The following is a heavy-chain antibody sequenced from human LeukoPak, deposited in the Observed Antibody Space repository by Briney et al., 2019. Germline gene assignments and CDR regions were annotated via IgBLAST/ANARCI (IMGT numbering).Heavy chain of an antibody. Sequence: SETLSLTCTVSGYSISSGFYWGWIRQPPGKGLEWVGSIYHSGSTRYNSSLKSRVTISVDTSKNQLSLKLSSVTAADTAVYYCARGVGLTQGGTFDYWGQGTLVTVSS. D-gene: IGHD1-1*01. CDR1: GYSISSGFY. J-gene: IGHJ4*02. CDR2: IYHSGST. CDR3: ARGVGLTQGGTFDY. V-gene: IGHV4-38-2*02.